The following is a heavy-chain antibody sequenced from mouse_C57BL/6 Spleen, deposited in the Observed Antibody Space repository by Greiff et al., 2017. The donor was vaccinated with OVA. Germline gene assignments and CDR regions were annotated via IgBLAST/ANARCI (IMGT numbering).Heavy chain of an antibody. CDR3: ARWSYFDY. J-gene: IGHJ2*01. V-gene: IGHV1-4*01. Sequence: QVQLKESGAELARPGASVKMSCKASGYTFTSYTMHWVKQRPGQGLEWIGYINPSSGYTKYNQKFKDKATLTADKSSSTAYMQLSSLTSEDSAVYYCARWSYFDYWGQGTTLTVSS. CDR2: INPSSGYT. CDR1: GYTFTSYT.